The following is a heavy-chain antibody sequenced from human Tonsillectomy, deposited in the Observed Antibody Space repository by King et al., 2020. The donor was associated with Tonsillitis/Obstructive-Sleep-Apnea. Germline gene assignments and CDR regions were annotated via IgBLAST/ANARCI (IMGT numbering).Heavy chain of an antibody. CDR3: ARGLYKHIEVVPAATLDV. CDR2: INHRGST. CDR1: GGSSSSDY. V-gene: IGHV4-34*01. J-gene: IGHJ6*04. Sequence: HVQLQQWGAGLLKPSETLSLTCAVYGGSSSSDYWTWIRQPPGKGLEWIGEINHRGSTNYNPSLKSRVTISVDTSKDQFSLNLTSVTAADTAVYYCARGLYKHIEVVPAATLDVWGKGTTVTVSS. D-gene: IGHD2-2*01.